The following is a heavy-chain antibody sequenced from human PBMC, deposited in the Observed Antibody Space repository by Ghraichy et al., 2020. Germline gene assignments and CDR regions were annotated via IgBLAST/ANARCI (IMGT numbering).Heavy chain of an antibody. Sequence: SETLSLTCTVSGGSISSYYWSWIRQPPGKGLEWIGYIYYSGSTNYNPSLKSRVTISVDTSKNQFSLKLSSVTAADTAVYYCARHAISTAAEFDYWGQGTLVTVSP. J-gene: IGHJ4*02. CDR3: ARHAISTAAEFDY. CDR1: GGSISSYY. D-gene: IGHD6-13*01. CDR2: IYYSGST. V-gene: IGHV4-59*08.